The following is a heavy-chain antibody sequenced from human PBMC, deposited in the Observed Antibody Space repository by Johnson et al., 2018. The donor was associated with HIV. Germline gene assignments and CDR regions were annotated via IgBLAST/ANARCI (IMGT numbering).Heavy chain of an antibody. J-gene: IGHJ3*02. CDR1: GFTVR. V-gene: IGHV3-53*02. Sequence: EVQLVETGGGLIQPGGSLRLSCVASGFTVRKGLEWVSVIYSGGSTYYADSVKGRFTISRDNSKNTLYLQMNSLRAEDTAVYYCASKSLGIRAFDIWGQGTMVTVSS. CDR2: IYSGGST. D-gene: IGHD7-27*01. CDR3: ASKSLGIRAFDI.